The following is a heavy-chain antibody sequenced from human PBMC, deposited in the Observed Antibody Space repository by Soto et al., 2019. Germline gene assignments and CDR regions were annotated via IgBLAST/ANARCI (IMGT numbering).Heavy chain of an antibody. CDR2: IYYRGST. CDR1: GSFISSSSYY. V-gene: IGHV4-39*01. Sequence: SETLCLTCTVSGSFISSSSYYWGWTRQPPGKGLGWIGSIYYRGSTYYNPSLKSPVTISVATSKNQFALKVSSVTAADTAVYYCVKHRSGVSIEDDYYYGMDVWGQGTTVTVSS. CDR3: VKHRSGVSIEDDYYYGMDV. J-gene: IGHJ6*02. D-gene: IGHD3-10*01.